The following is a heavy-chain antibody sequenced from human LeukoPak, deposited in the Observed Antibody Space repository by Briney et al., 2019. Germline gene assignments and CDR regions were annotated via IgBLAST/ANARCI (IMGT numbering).Heavy chain of an antibody. Sequence: GGSLRLSFAASGFTVGSNYMSWARRAPGKGLDWVSVIYSGGSTYYADSVKGRFTISRDNSKNTLYLRMNSLRAEDTAVYYCARDPSNGDYEMDVWGQGTTVTVSS. V-gene: IGHV3-53*01. D-gene: IGHD4-11*01. J-gene: IGHJ6*02. CDR2: IYSGGST. CDR3: ARDPSNGDYEMDV. CDR1: GFTVGSNY.